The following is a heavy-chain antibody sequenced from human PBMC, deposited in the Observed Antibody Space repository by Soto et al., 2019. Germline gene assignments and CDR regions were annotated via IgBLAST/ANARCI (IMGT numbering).Heavy chain of an antibody. Sequence: QVQWVQSGAEVKEPGASVRVSCQASGYTFINFDISWVRQATGQGLEWMGWMTPGSGKTGYASKFQGRVSMTRDASTSTAHLELSSLTSEDTAVYYCARMASAGTLNWFDPWGQGTLVTVSS. CDR1: GYTFINFD. D-gene: IGHD6-13*01. J-gene: IGHJ5*02. CDR2: MTPGSGKT. CDR3: ARMASAGTLNWFDP. V-gene: IGHV1-8*01.